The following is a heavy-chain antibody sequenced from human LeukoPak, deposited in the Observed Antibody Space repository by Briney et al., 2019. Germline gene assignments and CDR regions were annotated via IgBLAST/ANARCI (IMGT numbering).Heavy chain of an antibody. CDR1: RASVKTYS. CDR2: VSYTGAA. Sequence: SETLSLTCTVSRASVKTYSWSWVRQTPGKGLEWIGYVSYTGAANYNPPLKSRVTMSVDTSRNQFFLRLSSVTAADTAVYYCARHPVGPGALDVWGQGSTVTVSS. J-gene: IGHJ6*02. CDR3: ARHPVGPGALDV. V-gene: IGHV4-59*08.